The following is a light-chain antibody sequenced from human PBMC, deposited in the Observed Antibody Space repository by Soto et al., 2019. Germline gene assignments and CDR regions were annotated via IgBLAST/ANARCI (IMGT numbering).Light chain of an antibody. V-gene: IGLV2-14*01. CDR1: SSDVGGYNY. J-gene: IGLJ1*01. CDR2: DVS. CDR3: GSYTSSSTLENV. Sequence: QSVLTQPASVSGSPGQSITISCTGTSSDVGGYNYVSWYQQHPGKAPKLMIYDVSNRPSGVSNRFSGSKSGKTASLTISGLQAEDEADYYCGSYTSSSTLENVFGTGTKVTVL.